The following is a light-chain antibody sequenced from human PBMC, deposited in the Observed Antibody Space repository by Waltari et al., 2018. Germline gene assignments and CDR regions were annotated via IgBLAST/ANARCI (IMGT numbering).Light chain of an antibody. J-gene: IGKJ3*01. CDR3: MQGSYWPFT. Sequence: EVVMTQSPLSLPVTLGQPASISCRSSQSLVFSDGNTYLNWFQQRPGQSPRRLIYQGSNRDSGVPDRFSGSGSGTDFTLKISRVEAEDVGVYYCMQGSYWPFTFGPGTKVDIK. V-gene: IGKV2-30*01. CDR1: QSLVFSDGNTY. CDR2: QGS.